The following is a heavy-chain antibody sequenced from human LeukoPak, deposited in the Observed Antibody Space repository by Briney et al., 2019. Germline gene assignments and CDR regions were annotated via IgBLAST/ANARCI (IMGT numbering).Heavy chain of an antibody. J-gene: IGHJ3*02. CDR2: ITSNTRYI. Sequence: GGSLRLSCAASGFTFSDYYMSWIRQAPGKGLEWVSSITSNTRYIFYADSVKGRFTISRDNAKNTLYLQMNSLRAEDTAVYYCARDEQYYCDSSGYFNAFDIWGQGTMVTVSS. V-gene: IGHV3-11*06. CDR1: GFTFSDYY. CDR3: ARDEQYYCDSSGYFNAFDI. D-gene: IGHD3-22*01.